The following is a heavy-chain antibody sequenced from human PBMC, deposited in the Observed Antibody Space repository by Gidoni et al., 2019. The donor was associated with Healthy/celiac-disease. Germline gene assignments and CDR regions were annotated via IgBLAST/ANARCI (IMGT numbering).Heavy chain of an antibody. CDR2: IWYDGSNK. V-gene: IGHV3-33*01. J-gene: IGHJ4*02. CDR1: GFTFSSYG. D-gene: IGHD3-10*01. CDR3: ARDDRGNFDY. Sequence: QVQLVESGVGVVQPGRSLRLSCSASGFTFSSYGMHWGRQAPGTGLEWGAVIWYDGSNKYYADSVKGGFTISRDNSKNTLYLQMNSLRAEDTAVYYCARDDRGNFDYWGQGTLVTVSS.